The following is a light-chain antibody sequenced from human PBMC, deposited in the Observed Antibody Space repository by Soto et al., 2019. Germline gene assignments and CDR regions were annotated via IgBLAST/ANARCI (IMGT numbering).Light chain of an antibody. Sequence: QSVLTQPPSASGTPGQRVTISCSGSSSNIGSNYVYWYQQLPGTAPKLLIYRNNQRPSGVPDRFSGSKSGTSASLAISGLRSEEEDDYYCAAWDDSLSGHVVFGGGTKVTVL. CDR3: AAWDDSLSGHVV. CDR2: RNN. CDR1: SSNIGSNY. V-gene: IGLV1-47*01. J-gene: IGLJ2*01.